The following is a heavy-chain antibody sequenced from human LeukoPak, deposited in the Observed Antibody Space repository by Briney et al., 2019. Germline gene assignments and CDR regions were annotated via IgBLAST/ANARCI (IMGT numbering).Heavy chain of an antibody. J-gene: IGHJ4*02. D-gene: IGHD3-16*01. CDR1: GFTFSNYA. Sequence: GGSLRLSCAASGFTFSNYAMSWVRQAPGKGLDWVSAISGSGGSTYYADSVKGRFTISRDNSKNTLYLQMNSLRAEDTAVYYCAKDWGSYAVASRCAYWGQGTLVTVSP. V-gene: IGHV3-23*01. CDR3: AKDWGSYAVASRCAY. CDR2: ISGSGGST.